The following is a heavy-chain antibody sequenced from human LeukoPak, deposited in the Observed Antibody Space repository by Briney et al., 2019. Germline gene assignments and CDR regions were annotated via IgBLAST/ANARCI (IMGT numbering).Heavy chain of an antibody. CDR1: GGSISSSSYY. CDR2: IYYSGST. V-gene: IGHV4-39*07. J-gene: IGHJ4*02. CDR3: ASLGIGYYYFDF. Sequence: SETLSLTCTVSGGSISSSSYYWGWIRQPPGKGLEWIGSIYYSGSTYYNPSLKSRVTISVDTSQNQFSLKLTSVTAADTAVFYCASLGIGYYYFDFWGQGILVTVSS. D-gene: IGHD3-22*01.